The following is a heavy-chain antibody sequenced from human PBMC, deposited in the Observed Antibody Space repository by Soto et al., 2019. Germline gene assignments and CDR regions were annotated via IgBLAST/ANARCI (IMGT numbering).Heavy chain of an antibody. CDR1: GGTFSSYA. V-gene: IGHV1-69*06. Sequence: QVQLVQSGAEVKKPGSSVKVSCKASGGTFSSYAISWVRQAPGQGLEWMGGIIPIFGTANYAQKFQGRVTITADKSTSTAYMELNSLRSEDTAVYYCARVQLNQWLVPLEFRPTEFDYWGQGTLVTVSS. CDR3: ARVQLNQWLVPLEFRPTEFDY. J-gene: IGHJ4*02. CDR2: IIPIFGTA. D-gene: IGHD6-19*01.